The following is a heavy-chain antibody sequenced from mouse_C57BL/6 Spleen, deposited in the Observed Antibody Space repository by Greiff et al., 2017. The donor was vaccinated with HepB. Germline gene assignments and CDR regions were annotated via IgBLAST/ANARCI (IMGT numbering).Heavy chain of an antibody. J-gene: IGHJ4*01. CDR2: INPNNGGT. D-gene: IGHD1-1*01. V-gene: IGHV1-26*01. Sequence: EVQLQQSGPELVKPGASVKISCKASGYTFTDYYMNWVKQSHGKSLEWIGDINPNNGGTSYNQKFKGKATLTVDKSSSTAYMELRSLTSEDSAVYYCARDHYGSSYDAMDYWGQGTSVTVSS. CDR3: ARDHYGSSYDAMDY. CDR1: GYTFTDYY.